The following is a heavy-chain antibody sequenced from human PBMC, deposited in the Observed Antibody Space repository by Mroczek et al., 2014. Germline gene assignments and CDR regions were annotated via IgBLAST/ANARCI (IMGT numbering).Heavy chain of an antibody. CDR2: IIPILGIA. V-gene: IGHV1-69*02. CDR1: GGTFSSYT. CDR3: ARIDFWSGYYTSDY. Sequence: QVQLVQSGAEVKKPGSSVKVSCKASGGTFSSYTISWVRQAPGQGLEWMGRIIPILGIANYAQKFQGRVTITADKSTSTAYMELSSLRSEDTAVYYCARIDFWSGYYTSDYWGQGTLVTVSS. D-gene: IGHD3-3*01. J-gene: IGHJ4*02.